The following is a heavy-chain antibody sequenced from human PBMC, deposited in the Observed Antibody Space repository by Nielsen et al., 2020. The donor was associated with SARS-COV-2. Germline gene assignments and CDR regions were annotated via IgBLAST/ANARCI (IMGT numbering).Heavy chain of an antibody. CDR3: ARDVDYYDSSGYWDY. J-gene: IGHJ4*02. V-gene: IGHV3-11*05. D-gene: IGHD3-22*01. Sequence: GGSLRLSCAASGFTFSDYYMSWIRQAPGKGLEWVSYISSSSYTNYADSVKGRFTISRDNAKNSLYLQMNSLRAEDTAVYYCARDVDYYDSSGYWDYWGQGTLVTVSS. CDR1: GFTFSDYY. CDR2: ISSSSYT.